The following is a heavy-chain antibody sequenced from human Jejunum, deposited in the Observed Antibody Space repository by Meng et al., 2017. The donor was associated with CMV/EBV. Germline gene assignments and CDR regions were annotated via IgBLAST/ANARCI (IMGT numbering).Heavy chain of an antibody. CDR1: GASITDSY. CDR2: VYHSGTT. Sequence: VSGASITDSYWAWIRQTPGKGLEWIGYVYHSGTTHYNPSLKSRVATSVDTSKNQFSLRLNSVTAADTALYYCARDTFARRNGMDVWGQGITVTVSS. CDR3: ARDTFARRNGMDV. J-gene: IGHJ6*02. V-gene: IGHV4-59*01.